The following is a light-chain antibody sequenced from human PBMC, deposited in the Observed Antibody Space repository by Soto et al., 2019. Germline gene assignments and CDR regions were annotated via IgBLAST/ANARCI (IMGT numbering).Light chain of an antibody. J-gene: IGKJ5*01. V-gene: IGKV3-20*01. CDR2: GAS. Sequence: EIVLTQSPRTLSLSPGERATLSCRASQSLRSTSLAWYQQKPGQAPRLLISGASTRAADIPDRFSGSGSGTDFTLTIGRLEPEDLAVYYCQQFNNWPHTFGQGTRLEIK. CDR1: QSLRSTS. CDR3: QQFNNWPHT.